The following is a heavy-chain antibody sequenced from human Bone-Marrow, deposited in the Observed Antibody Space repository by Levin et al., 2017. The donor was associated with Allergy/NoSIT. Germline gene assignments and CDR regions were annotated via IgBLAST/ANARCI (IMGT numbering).Heavy chain of an antibody. D-gene: IGHD2-15*01. CDR3: AKDRPGDISMDV. V-gene: IGHV3-23*01. CDR1: GLTFSSYA. CDR2: ISGTTGYT. Sequence: HGESLKISCAASGLTFSSYAMSWVRQSPGKGLEWVSGISGTTGYTKYADSVKGRFTISRDNSKNTLSLQMHSLRAEDTAVYYCAKDRPGDISMDVWGQGTTVTVSS. J-gene: IGHJ6*02.